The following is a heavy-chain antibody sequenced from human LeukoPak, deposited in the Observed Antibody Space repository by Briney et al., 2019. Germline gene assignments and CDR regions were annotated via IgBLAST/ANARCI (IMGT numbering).Heavy chain of an antibody. CDR2: ILHSGST. J-gene: IGHJ4*02. D-gene: IGHD3-3*01. V-gene: IGHV4-30-2*01. CDR3: ARTRDLWSGFFDY. Sequence: SETLSLTCDVSGGSITSGTYYWSWIRQPPGKGLEWIGYILHSGSTYYNPSLKSRVTISVDTSKSQFSLKLSSVTAADAAVYYCARTRDLWSGFFDYWGQGTLVTVSS. CDR1: GGSITSGTYY.